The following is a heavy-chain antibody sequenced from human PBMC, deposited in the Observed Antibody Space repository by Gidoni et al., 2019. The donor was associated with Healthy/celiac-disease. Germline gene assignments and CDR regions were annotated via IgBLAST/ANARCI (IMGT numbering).Heavy chain of an antibody. Sequence: QVQLQESGPGLVKPSETLSLTCIVSGCSISSYYWSWIRQPGGKGLEWIGRIYTSGSINYNPSLKSRVTMSVDTSKNQFSLKLSSVTAADTAVYYCARSSGDYGPFDYWGQGTLVTVSS. CDR1: GCSISSYY. CDR3: ARSSGDYGPFDY. V-gene: IGHV4-4*07. CDR2: IYTSGSI. J-gene: IGHJ4*02. D-gene: IGHD4-17*01.